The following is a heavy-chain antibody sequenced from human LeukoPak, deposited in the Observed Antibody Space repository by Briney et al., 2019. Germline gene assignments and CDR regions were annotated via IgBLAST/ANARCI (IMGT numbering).Heavy chain of an antibody. V-gene: IGHV4-34*01. J-gene: IGHJ4*02. CDR3: ARDGTFGSGTYYQDS. D-gene: IGHD3-10*01. CDR2: INHSGST. CDR1: GGSFSGYY. Sequence: SETLSLTCAVYGGSFSGYYWSWIRQPPGKGLEWIGEINHSGSTNYNPSLKSRVTISVDTSKNQFSLKLSSVTAADTAVYYCARDGTFGSGTYYQDSWGQGTLVTVSS.